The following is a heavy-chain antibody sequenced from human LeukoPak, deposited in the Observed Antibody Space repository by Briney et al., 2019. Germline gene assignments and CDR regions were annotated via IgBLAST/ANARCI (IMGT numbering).Heavy chain of an antibody. J-gene: IGHJ4*02. CDR3: AKERRGYYSEY. CDR1: GFTLSSYS. D-gene: IGHD3-22*01. CDR2: ISFDGSKE. Sequence: GGSLRLSCAASGFTLSSYSMNWVRQAPGKGLEWVALISFDGSKEYYADSVKGRFTISRDKSKNTLHLQMNNLRAEDTAVYYCAKERRGYYSEYWGQGTQVTVSS. V-gene: IGHV3-30*18.